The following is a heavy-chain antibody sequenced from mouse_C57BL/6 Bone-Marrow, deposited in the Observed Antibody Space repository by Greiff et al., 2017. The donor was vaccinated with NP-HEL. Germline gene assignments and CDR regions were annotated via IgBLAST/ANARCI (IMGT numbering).Heavy chain of an antibody. D-gene: IGHD2-4*01. CDR2: ISDGGSYT. V-gene: IGHV5-4*01. J-gene: IGHJ3*01. CDR1: GFTFSSYA. CDR3: ASDGPQITY. Sequence: VESGGGLVKPGGSLTLSCAASGFTFSSYAMSWVRQTPAKRLEWVATISDGGSYTYYPDNVKGRFTISRDNAKNNLYLQISHLKSEDTAMYYCASDGPQITYWGQGSLVTVSA.